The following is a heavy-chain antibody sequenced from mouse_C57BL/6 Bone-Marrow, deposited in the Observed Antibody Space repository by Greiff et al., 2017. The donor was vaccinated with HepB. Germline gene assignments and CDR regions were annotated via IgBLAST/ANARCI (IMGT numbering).Heavy chain of an antibody. CDR3: ARQGLYCDGGRDLDY. CDR2: ISNGGGST. D-gene: IGHD1-1*01. CDR1: GFTFSDYY. J-gene: IGHJ3*01. Sequence: EVQRVEPGGGLVQPGGSLKLSCAASGFTFSDYYMYWVRQTPEERLEWVAYISNGGGSTYYPDTVKGRYTISRDNAKNTVYLQSSRLKSEDTAMYYGARQGLYCDGGRDLDYWGQGTRVTVSA. V-gene: IGHV5-12*01.